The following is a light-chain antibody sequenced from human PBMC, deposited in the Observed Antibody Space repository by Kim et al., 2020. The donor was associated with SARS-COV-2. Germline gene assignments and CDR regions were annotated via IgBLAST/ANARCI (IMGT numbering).Light chain of an antibody. Sequence: WSPAERSTLSCRASQSLNSYLAWYQQKPGQAPRLLIYDASSSATGVPARFSGSESGTDFTLTISSLEPEDFAVYYCQQRRNWPLTFGGGTKVDIK. V-gene: IGKV3-11*01. CDR1: QSLNSY. J-gene: IGKJ4*01. CDR3: QQRRNWPLT. CDR2: DAS.